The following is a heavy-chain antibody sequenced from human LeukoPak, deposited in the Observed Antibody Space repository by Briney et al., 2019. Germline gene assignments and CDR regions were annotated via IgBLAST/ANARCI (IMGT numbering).Heavy chain of an antibody. Sequence: PSETLSLTCTVSGGSISRYYWSWIRQPPGKGLEWIGYIYYSGSTNYNPSLKSRVTISVDTSKNQFSLKLSSVTAADTAVYYCARISDDYYDSSGYFDYWGQGTLVTVSS. J-gene: IGHJ4*02. CDR2: IYYSGST. CDR3: ARISDDYYDSSGYFDY. V-gene: IGHV4-59*01. D-gene: IGHD3-22*01. CDR1: GGSISRYY.